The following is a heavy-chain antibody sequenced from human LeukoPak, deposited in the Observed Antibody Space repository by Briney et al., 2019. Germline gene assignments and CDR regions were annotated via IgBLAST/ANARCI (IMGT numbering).Heavy chain of an antibody. D-gene: IGHD3-10*01. CDR3: ARVYYGRTYDYWYFDL. J-gene: IGHJ2*01. Sequence: SETLSLTCTVSGGSISSSSYYWGWVRQPPGKGLEWIGSIYYSGTTYYNPSLKSRVTISVDTSKNQFSLKLSSVTAADTAVYFCARVYYGRTYDYWYFDLWGRGTLVTVSS. CDR1: GGSISSSSYY. V-gene: IGHV4-39*07. CDR2: IYYSGTT.